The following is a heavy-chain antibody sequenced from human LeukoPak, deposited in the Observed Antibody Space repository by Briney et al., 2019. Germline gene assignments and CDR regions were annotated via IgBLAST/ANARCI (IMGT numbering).Heavy chain of an antibody. CDR3: ARVSGLGYCSGGSCLEVGY. CDR1: GFTFSSYN. Sequence: GWSLRLSCAASGFTFSSYNMNWVRQAPGKGLEWVSSISSSSSYIYYADSVKGRFTISRDNAKNSLYLQMNSLRAEDTAVYYCARVSGLGYCSGGSCLEVGYWGQGTLVTVSS. V-gene: IGHV3-21*01. D-gene: IGHD2-15*01. J-gene: IGHJ4*02. CDR2: ISSSSSYI.